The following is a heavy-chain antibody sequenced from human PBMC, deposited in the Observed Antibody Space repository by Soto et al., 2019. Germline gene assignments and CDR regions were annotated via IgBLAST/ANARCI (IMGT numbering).Heavy chain of an antibody. V-gene: IGHV4-59*01. CDR3: ARAFAGTGAYWYFGL. CDR2: IYYSGST. D-gene: IGHD2-8*02. Sequence: WTWIRQPPGKGLEWIGYIYYSGSTNYNPSLKSRVTISIDTSRNQFSLSLTSVTAADTAVYYCARAFAGTGAYWYFGLWGRGTLVTVSS. J-gene: IGHJ2*01.